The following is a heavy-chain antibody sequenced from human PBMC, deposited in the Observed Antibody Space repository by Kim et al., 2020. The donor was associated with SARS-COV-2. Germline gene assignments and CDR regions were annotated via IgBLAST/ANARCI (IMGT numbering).Heavy chain of an antibody. CDR1: GYTFTGYY. Sequence: ASVKVSCKASGYTFTGYYMHWVRQAPGQGLEWMGRINPNSGGTNYAQKFQGRVTMTRDTSISTAYMELSRLRSDDTAVYYCARGVVPAAMRSTPDYWGQGTLVTVSS. CDR2: INPNSGGT. J-gene: IGHJ4*02. V-gene: IGHV1-2*06. D-gene: IGHD2-2*01. CDR3: ARGVVPAAMRSTPDY.